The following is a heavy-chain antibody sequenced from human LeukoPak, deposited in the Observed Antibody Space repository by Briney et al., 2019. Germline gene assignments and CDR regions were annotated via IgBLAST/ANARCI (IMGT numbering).Heavy chain of an antibody. CDR3: AKDPNWEGGY. D-gene: IGHD1-26*01. Sequence: GASLRLSCAASGFSFGDSDMNWFRQAPGEGPQWVANINYLGLRTYYADSVKGRFTIARDNSKNMLFLQMDGLRVEDTALYYCAKDPNWEGGYWGQGTLVTVSS. CDR2: INYLGLRT. CDR1: GFSFGDSD. J-gene: IGHJ4*02. V-gene: IGHV3-23*01.